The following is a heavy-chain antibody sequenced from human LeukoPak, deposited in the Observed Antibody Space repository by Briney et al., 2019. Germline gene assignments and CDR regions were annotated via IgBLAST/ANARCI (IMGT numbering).Heavy chain of an antibody. CDR2: IYDSGST. CDR1: GGSFSGYY. V-gene: IGHV4-59*01. J-gene: IGHJ4*02. D-gene: IGHD3-3*01. Sequence: SETLSLTCAVYGGSFSGYYWSWIRQPPGKGLEWIGYIYDSGSTNYNPSLKSRVTISVDTSKNQFSLKLSSVTAADTAVYYCARDVARSAQGYWGQGTLVTVSS. CDR3: ARDVARSAQGY.